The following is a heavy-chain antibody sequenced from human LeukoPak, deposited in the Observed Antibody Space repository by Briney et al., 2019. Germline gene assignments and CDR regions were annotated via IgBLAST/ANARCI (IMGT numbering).Heavy chain of an antibody. Sequence: PGGSLRLSCAASGFTFSSYSMNWVRQAPWKGLEWVSSISSSSSYIYYADSVKGRFTISRDNAKNSLYLQMNSLRAEDTAVYYCVRGSLASGVVVYYYYYLDVWGKGTTVTVSS. CDR3: VRGSLASGVVVYYYYYLDV. CDR1: GFTFSSYS. D-gene: IGHD3-3*01. CDR2: ISSSSSYI. J-gene: IGHJ6*03. V-gene: IGHV3-21*01.